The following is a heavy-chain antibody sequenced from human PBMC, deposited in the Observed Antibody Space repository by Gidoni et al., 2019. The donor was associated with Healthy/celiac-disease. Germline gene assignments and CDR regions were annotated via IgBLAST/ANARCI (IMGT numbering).Heavy chain of an antibody. D-gene: IGHD3-9*01. Sequence: EVQLVQSGAEVKKPGESLKISCTGSGYSFTSYWIGWVRQMPGKGLEWMGIIYPGDSDTRYSPSFQGQVTISADKSISTAYLQWSSLKASDTAMYYCARLYFAGISDYYYGMDVWGQGTTVTVSS. CDR1: GYSFTSYW. CDR2: IYPGDSDT. CDR3: ARLYFAGISDYYYGMDV. V-gene: IGHV5-51*01. J-gene: IGHJ6*02.